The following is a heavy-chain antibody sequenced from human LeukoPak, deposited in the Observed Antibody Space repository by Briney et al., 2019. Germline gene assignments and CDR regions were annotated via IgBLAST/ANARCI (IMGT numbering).Heavy chain of an antibody. Sequence: GRSLRLSCAASGFTFSSYGMHWVRQAPGKGLEWVAVISYDGSNKYYADSVKGRFTISRDNSKNTLYLQMNSLRAEDTAVYYCARDSKRAVVVTAMIDYWGQGTLVTVSS. CDR2: ISYDGSNK. J-gene: IGHJ4*02. CDR3: ARDSKRAVVVTAMIDY. V-gene: IGHV3-30*03. D-gene: IGHD2-21*02. CDR1: GFTFSSYG.